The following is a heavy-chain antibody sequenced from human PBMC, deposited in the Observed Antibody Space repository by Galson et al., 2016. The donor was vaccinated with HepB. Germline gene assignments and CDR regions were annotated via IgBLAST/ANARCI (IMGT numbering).Heavy chain of an antibody. J-gene: IGHJ4*02. CDR2: XXHDXSNE. CDR3: AGGYCNGNRWYEPKY. V-gene: IGHV3-33*03. Sequence: SLRLSCAASRLIFNXXGMHXVRQAXXXGLXXVAXXXHDXSNEYYADSVKGRFTISRDNSKNTVDLQMNSLRAEDTAVYYCAGGYCNGNRWYEPKYWGLGTLVSVSS. D-gene: IGHD2-2*01. CDR1: RLIFNXXG.